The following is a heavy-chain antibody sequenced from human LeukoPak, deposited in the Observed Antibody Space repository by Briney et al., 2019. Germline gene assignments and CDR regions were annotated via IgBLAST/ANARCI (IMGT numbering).Heavy chain of an antibody. D-gene: IGHD2-15*01. V-gene: IGHV3-23*01. CDR2: ISGSGGST. CDR3: AKVGRYCSGGSCYFDY. CDR1: GFTFSSYA. Sequence: GGSLRLSCAASGFTFSSYAMSGVGQAPGRGVEWVSAISGSGGSTYYPNSVKGRFTVSRDNAKHTLYLQMNSLRAEDTAVYYCAKVGRYCSGGSCYFDYWGQGTLVTVSS. J-gene: IGHJ4*02.